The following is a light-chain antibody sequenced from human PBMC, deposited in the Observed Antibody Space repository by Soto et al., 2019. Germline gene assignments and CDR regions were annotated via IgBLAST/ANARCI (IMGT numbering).Light chain of an antibody. J-gene: IGKJ4*01. CDR3: QQRSKWPLT. V-gene: IGKV3-11*01. CDR2: DAS. CDR1: ESISSY. Sequence: EIVLTQSPATLSLSPGERATLSCRASESISSYLAWYQQKPGQAPSLLIYDASNRATGIPARFSGSGSGTDFTLTIDNLEAEDFAVYYCQQRSKWPLTLGGGTKVEIK.